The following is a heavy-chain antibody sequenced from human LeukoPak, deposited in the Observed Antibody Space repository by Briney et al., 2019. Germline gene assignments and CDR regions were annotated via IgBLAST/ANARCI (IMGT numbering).Heavy chain of an antibody. D-gene: IGHD6-13*01. V-gene: IGHV4-34*01. CDR1: GGSFSGYY. CDR3: ASSEGIAAAGWFDP. J-gene: IGHJ5*02. Sequence: SETLSLTCAVYGGSFSGYYWSWIRQPPGKGLEWIGEINHSGSTNYNPSLKSRVTISVDTSKNQFSLKLSSVTAADTAVYYCASSEGIAAAGWFDPWGQGTLVTVSS. CDR2: INHSGST.